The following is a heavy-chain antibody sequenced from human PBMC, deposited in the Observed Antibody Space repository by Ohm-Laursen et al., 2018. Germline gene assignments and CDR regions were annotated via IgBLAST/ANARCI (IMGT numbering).Heavy chain of an antibody. CDR3: ARRGSGTFDFDY. Sequence: SLRLSCTASGFTFSNHGMHWVRQAPGKGLEWVAVIWSDGSNKYYADSVKGRFTISRDNSKNTLYLQMNSLRAEDTAVYYCARRGSGTFDFDYWGQGSLVTVSS. V-gene: IGHV3-33*08. CDR2: IWSDGSNK. J-gene: IGHJ4*02. CDR1: GFTFSNHG. D-gene: IGHD3-16*01.